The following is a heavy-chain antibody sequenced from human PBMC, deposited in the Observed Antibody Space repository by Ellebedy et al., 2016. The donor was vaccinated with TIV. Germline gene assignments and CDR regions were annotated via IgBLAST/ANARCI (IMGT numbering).Heavy chain of an antibody. CDR1: GWSFSGYY. J-gene: IGHJ3*02. D-gene: IGHD2-8*01. Sequence: MPSETLSLTCAAYGWSFSGYYWSWNRQPPGKGLEWTGEFSRSGSTNYNPSLKSRVTISVDTSKNQFSLKLRSVTAADTAMYYCARQVIMGRGAFDIWGQGTMVTVSS. CDR3: ARQVIMGRGAFDI. CDR2: FSRSGST. V-gene: IGHV4-34*01.